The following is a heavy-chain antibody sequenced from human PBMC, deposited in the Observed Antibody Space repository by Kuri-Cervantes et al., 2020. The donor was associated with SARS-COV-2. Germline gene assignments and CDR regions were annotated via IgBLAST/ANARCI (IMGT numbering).Heavy chain of an antibody. CDR3: ARGSGVPAAMVWFDP. CDR2: ISAYNRNT. J-gene: IGHJ5*02. Sequence: ASVKVSCKASGYTFTSYYMHWVRQAPGQGLEWMGWISAYNRNTHYAQKLQGRVTMTRDTSISTAYMELSRLRSDDTAVYYCARGSGVPAAMVWFDPWGQGTLVTVSS. V-gene: IGHV1-2*02. D-gene: IGHD2-2*01. CDR1: GYTFTSYY.